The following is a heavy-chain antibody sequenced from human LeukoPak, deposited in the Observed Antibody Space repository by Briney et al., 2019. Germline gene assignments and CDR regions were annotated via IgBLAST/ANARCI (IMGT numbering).Heavy chain of an antibody. CDR2: SYYGGGS. Sequence: PSETLSPTCSVSGGSISTASSYWAWIRQSPGKGLEWIASSYYGGGSYYDPSLKSRLRISIDTSKNQFSLKLTSVSAADTAVYYCARHPDYSPFEDRGQGTLVTVSS. V-gene: IGHV4-39*01. CDR3: ARHPDYSPFED. D-gene: IGHD2-15*01. J-gene: IGHJ4*02. CDR1: GGSISTASSY.